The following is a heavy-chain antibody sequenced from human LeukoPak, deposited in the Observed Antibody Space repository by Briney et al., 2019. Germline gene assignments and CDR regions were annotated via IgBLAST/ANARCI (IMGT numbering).Heavy chain of an antibody. CDR1: DYSISSGYY. D-gene: IGHD1-26*01. CDR3: ARDWGYSGSYYGFDY. CDR2: IFHSGST. Sequence: SETLSLTCTVSDYSISSGYYWGWIRQPPGKGLEWIGTIFHSGSTYSNPSVKSRVTISVDTSKNQFSLRLSSVAAADTAVYFCARDWGYSGSYYGFDYWGQGTLVTVSS. J-gene: IGHJ4*02. V-gene: IGHV4-38-2*02.